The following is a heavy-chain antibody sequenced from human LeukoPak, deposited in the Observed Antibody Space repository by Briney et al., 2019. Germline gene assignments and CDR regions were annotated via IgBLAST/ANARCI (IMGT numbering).Heavy chain of an antibody. CDR2: VFYSGST. Sequence: PSETLSPTCTVSGGSITNYYWNWIRQPPGKGLEWIGYVFYSGSTNYNPSLKSRVTISVDTSKNQFSLKLTSVTAADTALYYCARDAVTYDAFDIWGQGTMVTVSS. J-gene: IGHJ3*02. CDR1: GGSITNYY. V-gene: IGHV4-59*01. D-gene: IGHD2-21*02. CDR3: ARDAVTYDAFDI.